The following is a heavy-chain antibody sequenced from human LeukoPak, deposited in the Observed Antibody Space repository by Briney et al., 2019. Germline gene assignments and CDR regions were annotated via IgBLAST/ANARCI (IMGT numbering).Heavy chain of an antibody. CDR3: ARDIVLMVSMSDY. J-gene: IGHJ4*02. V-gene: IGHV1-2*02. CDR1: GYTFTGYY. D-gene: IGHD2-8*01. CDR2: INPNSGGT. Sequence: ASVKVSCKASGYTFTGYYMHWVRQAPGQGREWMGWINPNSGGTNYAQKFQGRVTMTRDTSISTAYMELSRLRSDDTAVYYCARDIVLMVSMSDYWGQGTLVTVSS.